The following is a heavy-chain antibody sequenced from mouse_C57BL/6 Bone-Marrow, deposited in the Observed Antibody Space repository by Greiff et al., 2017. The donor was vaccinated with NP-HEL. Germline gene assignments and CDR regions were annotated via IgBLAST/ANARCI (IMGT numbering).Heavy chain of an antibody. CDR3: ARYYYGSRGWYFDV. Sequence: QVQLKQPGADLVKPGASVKLSCKASGYTFTSYWMHWVKQRPGRGLEWIGRIDPNSGGTKFNEKFKTKATLTVDKPSSTAYMQLSSLTSEYSAVYYCARYYYGSRGWYFDVWGTGTTVTVSS. J-gene: IGHJ1*03. D-gene: IGHD1-1*01. V-gene: IGHV1-72*01. CDR1: GYTFTSYW. CDR2: IDPNSGGT.